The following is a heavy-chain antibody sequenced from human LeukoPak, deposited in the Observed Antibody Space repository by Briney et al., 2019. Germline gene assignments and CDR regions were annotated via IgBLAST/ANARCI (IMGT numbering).Heavy chain of an antibody. CDR3: ARDGSSGTCLDY. V-gene: IGHV3-7*01. CDR2: IKQDGSEK. J-gene: IGHJ4*02. Sequence: GGSLRLSCAASGFTLSSYWMRWVRQAPAKGREWVANIKQDGSEKYYVDSVKGRFTISRDNAKNSLYLQMNSLRAEDTAVYYCARDGSSGTCLDYWGQGTLVTVSS. CDR1: GFTLSSYW. D-gene: IGHD6-25*01.